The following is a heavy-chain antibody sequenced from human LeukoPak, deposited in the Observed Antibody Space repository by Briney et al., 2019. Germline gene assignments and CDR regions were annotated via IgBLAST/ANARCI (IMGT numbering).Heavy chain of an antibody. CDR1: GFTFDDYD. V-gene: IGHV3-20*04. CDR2: INWNAGNA. CDR3: AKASAMIVVVSKHFDY. J-gene: IGHJ4*02. Sequence: PGGSLRLSCAASGFTFDDYDMSWVRQAPGKGLEWVSNINWNAGNAGYADSVKGRFTISRDNAKNSLYLQMNSLKAEDTAVYYCAKASAMIVVVSKHFDYWGQGTLVTVSS. D-gene: IGHD3-22*01.